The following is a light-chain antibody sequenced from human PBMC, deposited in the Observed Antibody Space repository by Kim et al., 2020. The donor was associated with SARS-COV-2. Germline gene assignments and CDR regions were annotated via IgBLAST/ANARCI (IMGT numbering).Light chain of an antibody. CDR2: GKN. CDR3: NSRDSSGNHWV. CDR1: SLRSDY. J-gene: IGLJ3*02. V-gene: IGLV3-19*01. Sequence: ALGQTVRITAQGDSLRSDYASWYQQKPGQAPVLVIYGKNNRPSGIPDRFSGSSSGNTASLTITGAQAEDEADYYCNSRDSSGNHWVFGGGTKLTVL.